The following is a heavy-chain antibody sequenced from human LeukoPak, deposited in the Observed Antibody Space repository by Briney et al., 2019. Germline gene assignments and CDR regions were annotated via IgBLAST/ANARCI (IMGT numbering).Heavy chain of an antibody. D-gene: IGHD1-26*01. V-gene: IGHV3-74*01. CDR2: INSDGSST. J-gene: IGHJ4*02. CDR1: GFTFSSYW. CDR3: ARDMESWVGATPFDY. Sequence: GGSLRPSCAASGFTFSSYWMHWVRQAPGKGLVWVSRINSDGSSTSYADSVKGRFTISRDNAKNTLYLQMNSLRAEDTAVYYCARDMESWVGATPFDYWGQGTLVTVSS.